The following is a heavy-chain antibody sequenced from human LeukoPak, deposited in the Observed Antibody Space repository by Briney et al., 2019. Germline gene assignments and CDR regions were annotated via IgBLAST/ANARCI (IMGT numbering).Heavy chain of an antibody. D-gene: IGHD3-10*01. CDR3: ARGPPYGSGSYYNAGSDY. CDR2: INPNSGGT. Sequence: ASVKVSCKASGYTFTGYYMHWVRQAPGQGLEWMGWINPNSGGTNYAQKFQGWVTMTRDTSISTAYMELSRLRSDDTAVYYCARGPPYGSGSYYNAGSDYWGQGTLVTVSS. CDR1: GYTFTGYY. V-gene: IGHV1-2*04. J-gene: IGHJ4*02.